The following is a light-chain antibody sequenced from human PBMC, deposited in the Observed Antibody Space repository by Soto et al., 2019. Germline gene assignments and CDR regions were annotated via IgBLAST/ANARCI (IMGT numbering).Light chain of an antibody. J-gene: IGLJ1*01. Sequence: QSVLTQPASVSGSPGQSITISCTGTSSDVGGYDYVSWYQLHPGKAPKLMIFEVSNRPSGVSYRFSGSKSGNTASLTISGLQAEDEADYYCCSYAGSYTYVFGTVTKVTVL. CDR2: EVS. CDR3: CSYAGSYTYV. V-gene: IGLV2-14*01. CDR1: SSDVGGYDY.